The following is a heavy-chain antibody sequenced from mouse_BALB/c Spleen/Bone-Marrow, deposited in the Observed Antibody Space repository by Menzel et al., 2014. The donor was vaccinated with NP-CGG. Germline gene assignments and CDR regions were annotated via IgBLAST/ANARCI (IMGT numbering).Heavy chain of an antibody. D-gene: IGHD3-1*01. CDR2: INPSNGGT. J-gene: IGHJ3*01. CDR3: ARFSQLGLLAY. CDR1: GYTFTSYY. Sequence: VQLVESGAELVKPGASVKLSCKASGYTFTSYYMCWVKQRPGQGLEWIGEINPSNGGTNFNEKFKSKATLTVDKSSSTAYMQLSSLASEDSALYYCARFSQLGLLAYWGQGTLVTVSA. V-gene: IGHV1S81*02.